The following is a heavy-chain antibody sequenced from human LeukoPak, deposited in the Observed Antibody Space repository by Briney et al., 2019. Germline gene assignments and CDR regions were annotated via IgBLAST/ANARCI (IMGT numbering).Heavy chain of an antibody. CDR2: IIPIFGTA. J-gene: IGHJ4*02. V-gene: IGHV1-69*01. CDR1: GGTFSSYA. Sequence: GSLVKVSCKASGGTFSSYAISWVRQAPGQGLEWMGGIIPIFGTANYAQKFQGRVTITADESTSTAYMELSSLRSEDTAVYYCARGKAVAGSTLLDYWGQGTLVTVSS. D-gene: IGHD6-19*01. CDR3: ARGKAVAGSTLLDY.